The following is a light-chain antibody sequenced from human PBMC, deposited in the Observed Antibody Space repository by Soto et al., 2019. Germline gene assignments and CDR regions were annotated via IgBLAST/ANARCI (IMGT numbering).Light chain of an antibody. CDR3: QQYNNWRIT. CDR1: QSVDSN. V-gene: IGKV3-15*01. CDR2: GAS. J-gene: IGKJ1*01. Sequence: ETVTSQSPATLSVKTGEGATLYCRASQSVDSNLAWYQQKPGQAPRLLIYGASARATGIPARFSGTGSGTEFTLTISSLQSEDFAVYYCQQYNNWRITFGQGSKVDI.